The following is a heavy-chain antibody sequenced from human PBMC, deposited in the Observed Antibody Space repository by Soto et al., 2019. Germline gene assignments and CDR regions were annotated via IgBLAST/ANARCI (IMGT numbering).Heavy chain of an antibody. D-gene: IGHD2-15*01. J-gene: IGHJ2*01. CDR1: GFIFSGLA. Sequence: QVQMMESGGGVVQPGRSLRLSCAASGFIFSGLAIHWVRQAPGKRPEWVAVISSDGQHEYYADSVRGRFTISRDGSKETLFLQMNSLRLDDTAVYFCARCSGGGSFGGYFDLWGRGTQVSVSS. CDR3: ARCSGGGSFGGYFDL. V-gene: IGHV3-30*04. CDR2: ISSDGQHE.